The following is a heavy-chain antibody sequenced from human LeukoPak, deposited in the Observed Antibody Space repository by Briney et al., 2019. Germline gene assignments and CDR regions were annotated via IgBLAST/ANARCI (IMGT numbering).Heavy chain of an antibody. Sequence: GGSLRLSCAASGFTFSSYSMNWVRQAPGKGLEWVSSIGSSSSYIYYADSVKGRFTISRDNAKNSLYLQMNSLRAEDTAVYYCARLYCSGGSCYDAFDIWGQGTMVTVSS. V-gene: IGHV3-21*01. CDR3: ARLYCSGGSCYDAFDI. J-gene: IGHJ3*02. CDR1: GFTFSSYS. CDR2: IGSSSSYI. D-gene: IGHD2-15*01.